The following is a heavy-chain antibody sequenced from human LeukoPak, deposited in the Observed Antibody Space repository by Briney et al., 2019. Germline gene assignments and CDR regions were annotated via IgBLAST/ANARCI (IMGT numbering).Heavy chain of an antibody. Sequence: PGGSLRLSCAASGFTFSSYTMNWVRHAPGKGVEWVSSISSSSLYIYYADSVKGRFTISRDIAMNSLNLQMNGLRAEDTAVYYCARSGRGYDDAFDIWGQGTMVTVSS. CDR1: GFTFSSYT. V-gene: IGHV3-21*01. CDR3: ARSGRGYDDAFDI. D-gene: IGHD5-12*01. J-gene: IGHJ3*02. CDR2: ISSSSLYI.